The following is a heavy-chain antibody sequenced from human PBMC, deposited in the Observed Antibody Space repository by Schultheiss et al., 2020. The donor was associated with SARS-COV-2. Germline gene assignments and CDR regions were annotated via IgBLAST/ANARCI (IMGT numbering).Heavy chain of an antibody. CDR3: ASTKGGGSEVRPRWWYFDY. Sequence: SQTLSLTCTVSGGSISSGGYYWSWIRQPPGKGLEWIGYIYYSGSTNYNPSLKSRVTISVDTSKNQFSLKLSSVTAADTAVYYCASTKGGGSEVRPRWWYFDYWGQGTLVTVSS. CDR1: GGSISSGGYY. D-gene: IGHD2-15*01. CDR2: IYYSGST. V-gene: IGHV4-61*08. J-gene: IGHJ4*02.